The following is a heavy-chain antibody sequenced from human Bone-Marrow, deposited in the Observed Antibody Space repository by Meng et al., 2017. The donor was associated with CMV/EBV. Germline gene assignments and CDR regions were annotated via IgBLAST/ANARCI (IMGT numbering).Heavy chain of an antibody. CDR2: ISGSGGST. D-gene: IGHD2-15*01. CDR1: GFTFSSYA. V-gene: IGHV3-23*01. J-gene: IGHJ4*02. Sequence: GGSLRLSCAASGFTFSSYAMSWVRQAPGKGLEWVSAISGSGGSTYYADSVKGRFTISRDNSKNPLYLQMNSLRAEDTAVYYCVVGHDSRKVDYWGQGTLVTVSS. CDR3: VVGHDSRKVDY.